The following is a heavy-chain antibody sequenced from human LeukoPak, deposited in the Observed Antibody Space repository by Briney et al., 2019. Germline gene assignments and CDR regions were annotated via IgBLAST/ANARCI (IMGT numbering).Heavy chain of an antibody. D-gene: IGHD2-15*01. V-gene: IGHV1-18*04. CDR2: ISAYNGNT. CDR1: GYTFTSYG. Sequence: GASVKVSCKASGYTFTSYGVSWVRQAPGQGLEWMGWISAYNGNTNYAQKLQGRVTMTTDTSTSTAYMELRSLGSDDTAVYYCARDCSGGSCYLGEYYFDYWGQGTLVTVSS. J-gene: IGHJ4*02. CDR3: ARDCSGGSCYLGEYYFDY.